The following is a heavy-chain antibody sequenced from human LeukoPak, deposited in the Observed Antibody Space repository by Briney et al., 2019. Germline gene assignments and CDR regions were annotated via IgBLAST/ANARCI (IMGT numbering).Heavy chain of an antibody. CDR2: INHSGST. CDR1: GGSFSGYY. V-gene: IGHV4-34*01. J-gene: IGHJ4*02. D-gene: IGHD3-10*01. CDR3: ARGQPATKGRIYHGSGSYRYYLDY. Sequence: SETLSLTCAVYGGSFSGYYWSWIRQPPGKGLEWIGEINHSGSTNYNPSLKSRVTISVDTSKNQFSLKLSSVTAADTAVYYCARGQPATKGRIYHGSGSYRYYLDYWGQGTLVTVSS.